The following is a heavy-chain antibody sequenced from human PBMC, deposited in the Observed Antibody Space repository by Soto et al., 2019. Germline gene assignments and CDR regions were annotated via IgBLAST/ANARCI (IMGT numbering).Heavy chain of an antibody. V-gene: IGHV2-5*02. CDR1: GLSLSSRGVA. CDR3: AQSKVRTTYAMDV. Sequence: QITLKESGPTLVKPTQTLTLTCTCAGLSLSSRGVAVGWIRQPPAQDLEWLALIYLDGEKRYSPSLKSRLTITKATYRNQVVPTMTNMDPGDAGTYYCAQSKVRTTYAMDVWGQGTTVTVSS. J-gene: IGHJ6*02. D-gene: IGHD1-7*01. CDR2: IYLDGEK.